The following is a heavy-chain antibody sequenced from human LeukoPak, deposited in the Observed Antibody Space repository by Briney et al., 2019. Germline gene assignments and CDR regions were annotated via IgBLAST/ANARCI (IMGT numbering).Heavy chain of an antibody. J-gene: IGHJ4*02. Sequence: PGGSLRLSCLASGFTFSDYYMSWVRQAPGKGLEWISYMSSRGYPTYYAESVKGRFTISRDNAKNTLYLQMHNLRTDDTAVYYCARGFDCSGGSCYSDFDYWGQGTLVTVSS. CDR1: GFTFSDYY. D-gene: IGHD2-15*01. V-gene: IGHV3-11*01. CDR2: MSSRGYPT. CDR3: ARGFDCSGGSCYSDFDY.